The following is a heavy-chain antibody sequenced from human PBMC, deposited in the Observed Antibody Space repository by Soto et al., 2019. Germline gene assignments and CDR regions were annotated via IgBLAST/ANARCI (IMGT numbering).Heavy chain of an antibody. CDR3: VKEGSACGVAERSLHS. D-gene: IGHD1-1*01. Sequence: GKGLEFVSAISSYGADTYYAASVRGRFAISRDNPKNTLYLQMSSLRAEDTALYFFVKEGSACGVAERSLHSWG. J-gene: IGHJ5*01. CDR2: ISSYGADT. V-gene: IGHV3-64D*06.